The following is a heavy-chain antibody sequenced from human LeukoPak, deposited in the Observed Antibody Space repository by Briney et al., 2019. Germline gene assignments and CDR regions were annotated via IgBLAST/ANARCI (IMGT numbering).Heavy chain of an antibody. CDR3: TRGLPRDGLVVIAAANEY. V-gene: IGHV1-8*03. J-gene: IGHJ4*02. CDR2: MNPKTGNT. D-gene: IGHD2-2*01. Sequence: ASVKVSCKASGYTFTSYDINWVRQAAGQGLEWMGWMNPKTGNTGFSQKFQGRVTITRDTSISTAYMELSRLTSEDTGVYYCTRGLPRDGLVVIAAANEYWGQGSLVTVSS. CDR1: GYTFTSYD.